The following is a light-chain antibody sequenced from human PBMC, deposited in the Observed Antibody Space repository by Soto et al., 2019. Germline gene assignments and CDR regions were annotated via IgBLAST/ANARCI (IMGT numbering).Light chain of an antibody. J-gene: IGLJ1*01. CDR2: EVS. CDR1: SSDVGGYNY. V-gene: IGLV2-14*01. Sequence: LTQPASVSGSPGQSITISCTGTSSDVGGYNYVSWYQQHPGKAPKLMIYEVSNRPSGVSTRFSGSKSGNTASLTISGLQAEDEADYYCSSYTSSRTRVFGTGTRSPS. CDR3: SSYTSSRTRV.